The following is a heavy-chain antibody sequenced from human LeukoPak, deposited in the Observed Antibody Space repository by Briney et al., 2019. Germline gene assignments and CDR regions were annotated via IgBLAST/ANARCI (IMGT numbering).Heavy chain of an antibody. J-gene: IGHJ4*02. Sequence: SGTLSLTCGVSGGSISNTNWWSWVRQPPGQGLEWIGEISLTGLTHYNPSLESRVTVSLDKSKNQFSLRLSSVTAADTAVYYCARRNYYGTSGSDWGRGTLVTVSS. D-gene: IGHD3-22*01. V-gene: IGHV4-4*02. CDR3: ARRNYYGTSGSD. CDR1: GGSISNTNW. CDR2: ISLTGLT.